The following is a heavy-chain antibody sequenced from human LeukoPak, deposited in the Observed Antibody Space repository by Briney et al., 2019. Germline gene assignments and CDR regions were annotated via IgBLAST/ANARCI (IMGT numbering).Heavy chain of an antibody. CDR3: AREASYCGGDCSFDY. D-gene: IGHD2-21*02. V-gene: IGHV4-61*02. CDR1: GGSISSVSYY. CDR2: IYTSGST. J-gene: IGHJ4*02. Sequence: SQTLSLTCTVSGGSISSVSYYWGWIRQPAGKGLEWIGRIYTSGSTTYNPSLKSRVTISIDTSKNHFSLELSSVTAADAAVYYRAREASYCGGDCSFDYWGQGTLVTVSS.